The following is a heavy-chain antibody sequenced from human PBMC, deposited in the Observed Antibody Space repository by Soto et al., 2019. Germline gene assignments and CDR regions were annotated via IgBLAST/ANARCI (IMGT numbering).Heavy chain of an antibody. J-gene: IGHJ5*02. CDR1: GGSISSYY. CDR2: IYYSGST. Sequence: SETLSLTCTVSGGSISSYYWSWIRQPPGKGLEWIGYIYYSGSTNYNPSLKSRVTISVDTSKNQFSLKLSSVTAADTAVYYCARALTMVREHWFDPWGQGTLVTVS. D-gene: IGHD3-10*01. CDR3: ARALTMVREHWFDP. V-gene: IGHV4-59*01.